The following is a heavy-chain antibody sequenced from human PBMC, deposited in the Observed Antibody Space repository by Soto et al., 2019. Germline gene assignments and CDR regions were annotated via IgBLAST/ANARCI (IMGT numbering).Heavy chain of an antibody. D-gene: IGHD6-13*01. CDR2: ITDDGSTT. CDR1: GFIFSMYW. CDR3: AKDISLRGWVYLVVEY. J-gene: IGHJ4*02. Sequence: EVKLVESGGGLFQPGGSLRLSCETSGFIFSMYWMHWVRQVPGKGPQWVARITDDGSTTYYAASVEGRFTISRDNAKNSLHLQMNSLRAEDTAVYYCAKDISLRGWVYLVVEYWGQGTLVTVSP. V-gene: IGHV3-74*01.